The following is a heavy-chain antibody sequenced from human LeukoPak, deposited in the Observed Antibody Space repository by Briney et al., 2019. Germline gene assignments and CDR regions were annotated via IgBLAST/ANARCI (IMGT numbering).Heavy chain of an antibody. CDR3: ARGRVGCSGGSCYDY. CDR2: MNPNSGNT. D-gene: IGHD2-15*01. Sequence: ASVKVSCKASGYTFTSYDINWVRQATGQRLEWMGWMNPNSGNTGYAHKFQGRVTITRNTSTSTAYMELSSLRSEDTAVYSCARGRVGCSGGSCYDYWGQGTLVTVSS. CDR1: GYTFTSYD. V-gene: IGHV1-8*03. J-gene: IGHJ4*02.